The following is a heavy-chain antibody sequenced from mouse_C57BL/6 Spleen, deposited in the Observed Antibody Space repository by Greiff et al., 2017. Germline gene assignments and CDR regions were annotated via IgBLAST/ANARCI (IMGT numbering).Heavy chain of an antibody. J-gene: IGHJ3*01. CDR3: ARDAFAY. V-gene: IGHV2-2*01. Sequence: VMLVESGPGLVQPSQCLSITCTVSGFSLTSYGVHWVRQSPGKGLEWLGVIWGGGGTDYNAAFISRLSISKDKSKSQVIFKMNSLQADDTTIYYYARDAFAYWGQGTLVTVSA. CDR2: IWGGGGT. CDR1: GFSLTSYG.